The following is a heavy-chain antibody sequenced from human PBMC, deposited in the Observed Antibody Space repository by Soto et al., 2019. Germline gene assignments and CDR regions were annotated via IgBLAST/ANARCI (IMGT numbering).Heavy chain of an antibody. CDR3: AREPRITIFGVVSPYGMDV. J-gene: IGHJ6*02. CDR2: IYTSGST. D-gene: IGHD3-3*01. Sequence: SETLSLTCTVSGGSISSYYWSWIRQPAGKGLEWIGRIYTSGSTNYNPSLKSRVTMSVDTSKNQFSLKLSSVTAADTAVYYCAREPRITIFGVVSPYGMDVWGQGTTVTVSS. V-gene: IGHV4-4*07. CDR1: GGSISSYY.